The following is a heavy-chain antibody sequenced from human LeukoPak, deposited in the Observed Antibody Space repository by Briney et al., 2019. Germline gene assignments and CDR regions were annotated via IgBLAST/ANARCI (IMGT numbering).Heavy chain of an antibody. CDR2: INSDGSST. CDR3: ARRNSGTTPLYYFDY. CDR1: GFTFSSYW. Sequence: GGSLRLSCAASGFTFSSYWMHWVRQAPGKGLVWLSRINSDGSSTSYADSVKGRFTISRDNAKNTLYLQMNSLRAEDTAVYYCARRNSGTTPLYYFDYWGQGTLVTVSS. V-gene: IGHV3-74*01. J-gene: IGHJ4*02. D-gene: IGHD1-26*01.